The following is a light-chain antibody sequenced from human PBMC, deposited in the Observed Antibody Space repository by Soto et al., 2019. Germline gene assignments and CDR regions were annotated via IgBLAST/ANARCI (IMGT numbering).Light chain of an antibody. J-gene: IGKJ4*01. V-gene: IGKV4-1*01. CDR1: QNILYSSNNKNY. CDR2: WAS. CDR3: QHYYSTPLT. Sequence: DIVMTQSPDSLAVSLGERATINCKSSQNILYSSNNKNYLAWYQQKPGQPPKLLIYWASTRESGVPDRLSGSGSGTDFTLTISSLQAEDVAVYYCQHYYSTPLTFGGGTKVEIK.